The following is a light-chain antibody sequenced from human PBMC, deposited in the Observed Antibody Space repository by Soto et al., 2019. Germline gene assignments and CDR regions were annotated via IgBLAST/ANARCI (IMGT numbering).Light chain of an antibody. V-gene: IGLV3-25*03. CDR3: QSADSGVTVV. Sequence: SYELTQAPSVSVSPGQTARITCSGDALPKQYTYWYQQRPGQAPVLVMYKDSERPSGIPERFSGSSSGTTVTLTISGVQAEDGADYYCQSADSGVTVVFGGGTKLTVL. J-gene: IGLJ2*01. CDR2: KDS. CDR1: ALPKQY.